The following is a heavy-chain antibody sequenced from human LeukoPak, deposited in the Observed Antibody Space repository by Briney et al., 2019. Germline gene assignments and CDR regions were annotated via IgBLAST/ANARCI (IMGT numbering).Heavy chain of an antibody. J-gene: IGHJ4*02. CDR3: ARTYCDSTTCYRFDY. CDR2: IYYSGST. Sequence: KSSETLSLTCTVSGGSISSSSYYWGWIRQPPGKGLEWIGSIYYSGSTYYNPSLKSRVTISVDTSENQFSLELRSVTAADAAVYYCARTYCDSTTCYRFDYWGQGTLVTVSS. V-gene: IGHV4-39*07. CDR1: GGSISSSSYY. D-gene: IGHD2-2*01.